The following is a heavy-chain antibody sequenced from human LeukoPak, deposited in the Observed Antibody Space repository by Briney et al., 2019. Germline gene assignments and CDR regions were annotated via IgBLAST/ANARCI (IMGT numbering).Heavy chain of an antibody. CDR3: AKCMSGTGVCLNFDS. J-gene: IGHJ4*02. CDR2: ISGGDSGT. CDR1: GFTFSTYA. D-gene: IGHD2-8*02. Sequence: GGSLRLSCEASGFTFSTYAMSWVWQPPGKGLQWVSGISGGDSGTYYTDSVKGRFTISRDNSKNTVYLEIDNLRAEDTAVYYCAKCMSGTGVCLNFDSWGQGILVTVSS. V-gene: IGHV3-23*01.